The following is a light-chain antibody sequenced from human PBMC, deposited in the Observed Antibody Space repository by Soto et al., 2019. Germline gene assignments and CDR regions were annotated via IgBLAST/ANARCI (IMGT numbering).Light chain of an antibody. CDR3: YSYAGSYSWV. CDR1: SSDVGDYNF. V-gene: IGLV2-11*01. Sequence: QSALTQPRSVSGSPGQSVTISCTGTSSDVGDYNFVSWFQQHPGKAPKLMIYDVSQRPSGVPDRFSASKSGNTASLTISGLQAEDEADYYCYSYAGSYSWVFGGGTKVTVL. J-gene: IGLJ3*02. CDR2: DVS.